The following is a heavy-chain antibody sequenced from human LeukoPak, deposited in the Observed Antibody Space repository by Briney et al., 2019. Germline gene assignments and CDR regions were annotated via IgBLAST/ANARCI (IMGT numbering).Heavy chain of an antibody. CDR1: GGSISSYY. V-gene: IGHV4-59*08. J-gene: IGHJ3*02. D-gene: IGHD6-13*01. CDR2: IYYSGST. CDR3: ARHQRGYVPGAFDI. Sequence: SETLSLTCTVSGGSISSYYWSWLRQPPGKGLEWIGYIYYSGSTNYNPSLKSRVTVSVDTSKNQFSLKLSSVTAADTAVYYCARHQRGYVPGAFDIWGQGTMVTVSS.